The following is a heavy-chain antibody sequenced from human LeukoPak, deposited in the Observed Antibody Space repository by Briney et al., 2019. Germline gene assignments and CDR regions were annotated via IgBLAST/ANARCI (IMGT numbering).Heavy chain of an antibody. V-gene: IGHV3-21*01. Sequence: GGSLRLSCAASGFTFSSYSMNWVRQAPGKGLEWVSSISSSSSSYIYYADSVKGRFTISRDNAKNSLYLQMNSLRAEDTAVYYCARGVPNVDTAGAGYWGQGTLVTVSS. D-gene: IGHD5-18*01. CDR3: ARGVPNVDTAGAGY. CDR2: ISSSSSSYI. J-gene: IGHJ4*02. CDR1: GFTFSSYS.